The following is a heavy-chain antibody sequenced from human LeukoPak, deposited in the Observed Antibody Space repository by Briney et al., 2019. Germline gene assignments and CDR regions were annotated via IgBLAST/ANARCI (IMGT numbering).Heavy chain of an antibody. D-gene: IGHD6-19*01. V-gene: IGHV3-21*04. CDR3: AKDSSTWFGSSGWFLLETDY. J-gene: IGHJ4*02. CDR2: IGSSSSYI. Sequence: NPGGSLRLSCAASGFTFSSYSMNWVRQAPGKGLEWVSSIGSSSSYIYYADSVKGRFTISRDNSKNTLYLQMNSLRAEDTAVYYCAKDSSTWFGSSGWFLLETDYWGQGTLVTVSS. CDR1: GFTFSSYS.